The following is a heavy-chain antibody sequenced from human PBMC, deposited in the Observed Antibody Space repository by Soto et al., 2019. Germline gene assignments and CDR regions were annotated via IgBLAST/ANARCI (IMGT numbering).Heavy chain of an antibody. CDR3: ARVEVGELSVLGY. Sequence: SETLSLTCTVSGGSISSGGYYWSWIRQHPGKGLEWIGYIYYSGSTYYNPSLKSRVTISVDTSKNQFSLKLSSVTAADTAVYYCARVEVGELSVLGYWGQGSLVTVSS. CDR2: IYYSGST. V-gene: IGHV4-31*03. J-gene: IGHJ4*02. CDR1: GGSISSGGYY. D-gene: IGHD3-16*02.